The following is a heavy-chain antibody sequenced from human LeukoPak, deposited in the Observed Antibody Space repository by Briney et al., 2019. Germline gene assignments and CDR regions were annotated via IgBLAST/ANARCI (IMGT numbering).Heavy chain of an antibody. CDR3: ARGYDFWSGHSSLFDF. J-gene: IGHJ4*02. Sequence: ASVKLSCKASGYTFSNNEINLERQATGQGLDRMESTNPNSGNTGYAQKFQDRVTITRDTYISTAYMELSSLRSEDTAVYYCARGYDFWSGHSSLFDFWGQGTLVTVSS. CDR2: TNPNSGNT. CDR1: GYTFSNNE. V-gene: IGHV1-8*03. D-gene: IGHD3-3*01.